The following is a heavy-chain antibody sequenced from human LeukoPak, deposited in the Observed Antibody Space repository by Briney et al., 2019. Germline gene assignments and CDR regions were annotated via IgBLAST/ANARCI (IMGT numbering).Heavy chain of an antibody. CDR2: INTNTGNP. D-gene: IGHD2-15*01. Sequence: WASVKVSCKASGYTFTSYAMNWVRQAPGQGLEWMGWINTNTGNPTYAQGFTGRFVFSLDTSVSTAYLQISSLKAEDTAVYYCARDAEPIVVVVAATPEPLFDYWGQGTLVTVSS. CDR3: ARDAEPIVVVVAATPEPLFDY. CDR1: GYTFTSYA. V-gene: IGHV7-4-1*02. J-gene: IGHJ4*02.